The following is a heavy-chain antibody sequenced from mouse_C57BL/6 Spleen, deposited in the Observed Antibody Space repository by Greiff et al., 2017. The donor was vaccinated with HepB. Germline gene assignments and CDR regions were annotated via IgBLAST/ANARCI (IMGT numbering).Heavy chain of an antibody. CDR3: ALKTVPGSPFAY. Sequence: EVQLQQSGPELVKPGASVKIPCKASGYTFTDYNMDWVKQSHGKSLEWIGDINPNNGGTIYNQKFKGKATLTVDKSSSTAYMELRSLTSEDTAVYYCALKTVPGSPFAYWGQGTLVTVSA. CDR1: GYTFTDYN. J-gene: IGHJ3*01. D-gene: IGHD6-1*01. CDR2: INPNNGGT. V-gene: IGHV1-18*01.